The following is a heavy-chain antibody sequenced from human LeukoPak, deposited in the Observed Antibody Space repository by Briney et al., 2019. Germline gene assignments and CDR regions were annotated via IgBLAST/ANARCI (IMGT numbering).Heavy chain of an antibody. V-gene: IGHV3-30*02. CDR2: IRYDGSNK. CDR3: AKGRPMVRGVSSGYYFDY. CDR1: GFTFSSYG. D-gene: IGHD3-10*01. Sequence: GGSLRLSCAASGFTFSSYGMHWVRQAPGEGLEWVAFIRYDGSNKYYADSVKGRFTISRDNSKNTLCLQMNSLRAEDTAVYYCAKGRPMVRGVSSGYYFDYWGQGTLVTVSS. J-gene: IGHJ4*02.